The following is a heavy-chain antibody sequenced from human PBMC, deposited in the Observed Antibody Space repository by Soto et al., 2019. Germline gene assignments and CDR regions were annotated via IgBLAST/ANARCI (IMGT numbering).Heavy chain of an antibody. CDR3: AHSRNLITDDAQVLDFDF. CDR1: GFLLTTDGVG. CDR2: IYWDDDE. Sequence: QITLKESGPTLVKPTQTLTLTCSFSGFLLTTDGVGVGWVRQPPGEALEWLALIYWDDDERYSPSLKTRLTHTNDPSKLQVVLIMTIMAPVDTATYYCAHSRNLITDDAQVLDFDFWGHRTLVTVSS. J-gene: IGHJ4*01. V-gene: IGHV2-5*02. D-gene: IGHD3-10*01.